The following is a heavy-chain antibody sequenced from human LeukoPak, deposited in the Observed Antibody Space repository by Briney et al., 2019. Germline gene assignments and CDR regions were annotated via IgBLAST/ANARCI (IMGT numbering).Heavy chain of an antibody. D-gene: IGHD2-15*01. CDR3: VRVSLLTPYYFDY. CDR1: GFTVSNNY. V-gene: IGHV3-53*01. J-gene: IGHJ4*02. CDR2: IYSGGST. Sequence: GGSLRLSCAASGFTVSNNYMSWVRQAPGKGLEWVSIIYSGGSTFYADSVKGRFTISRDISKNTLYLQMNSLRAEDTAVYYCVRVSLLTPYYFDYWGQGTLVTVSS.